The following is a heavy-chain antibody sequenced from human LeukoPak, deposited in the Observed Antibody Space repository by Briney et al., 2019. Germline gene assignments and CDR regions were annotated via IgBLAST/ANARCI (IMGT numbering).Heavy chain of an antibody. CDR2: MFYTGST. CDR1: GGSITSHW. V-gene: IGHV4-59*08. Sequence: SSETLSLTCSISGGSITSHWWSWIRHPPGKGLEWIGYMFYTGSTTYNPSLKSRVTISMDTSKNQVSLKLSSVTAADTAVYYCARHSSITGGRLSGYWLDPWGQGTLVTVSS. D-gene: IGHD1-14*01. CDR3: ARHSSITGGRLSGYWLDP. J-gene: IGHJ5*02.